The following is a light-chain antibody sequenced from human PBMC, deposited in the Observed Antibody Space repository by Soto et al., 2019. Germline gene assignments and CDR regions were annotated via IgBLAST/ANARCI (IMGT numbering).Light chain of an antibody. CDR1: QIIGNS. CDR2: GAS. J-gene: IGKJ5*01. V-gene: IGKV1-39*01. Sequence: DIQMTQSPSSLSASVGDRLTITCRASQIIGNSLNWFQHRPGKAPQLLLYGASNLQRGVPSRFSGSGSGTEFNLTISSLQPEDFAPYYCQQSFNNLLTFGQGTRLDIK. CDR3: QQSFNNLLT.